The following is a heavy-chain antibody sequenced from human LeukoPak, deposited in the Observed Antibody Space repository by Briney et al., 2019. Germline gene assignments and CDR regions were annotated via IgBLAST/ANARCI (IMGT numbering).Heavy chain of an antibody. V-gene: IGHV4-4*07. CDR1: GGFISNYH. CDR2: IYTSGST. J-gene: IGHJ4*02. CDR3: ARVRFFDSSVLTRKRSYYFDY. D-gene: IGHD3-22*01. Sequence: PSETLSLTCTVSGGFISNYHWSWIRQPAGKGLEWIGRIYTSGSTNYNSSLKSRVTMSVDTSKNQFSLKLSSVTAADTAVYYCARVRFFDSSVLTRKRSYYFDYWGQGTLVTVSS.